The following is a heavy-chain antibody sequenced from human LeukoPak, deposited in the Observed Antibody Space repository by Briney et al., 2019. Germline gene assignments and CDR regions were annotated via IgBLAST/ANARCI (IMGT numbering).Heavy chain of an antibody. J-gene: IGHJ5*02. Sequence: GASVKVSCKASGHTFSGNYMHWVRQAPGQGLEWMGWINPKSGGAYYAQSFQGRVTMTRDTSISTAYMELSRLRSDDTAVYYCAREWRRYYGSGSYSFFPIDPWGQGTLVTVSS. CDR1: GHTFSGNY. V-gene: IGHV1-2*02. CDR3: AREWRRYYGSGSYSFFPIDP. D-gene: IGHD3-10*01. CDR2: INPKSGGA.